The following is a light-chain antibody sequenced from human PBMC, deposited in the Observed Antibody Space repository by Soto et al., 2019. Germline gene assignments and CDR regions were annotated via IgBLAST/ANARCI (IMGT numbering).Light chain of an antibody. Sequence: EVVLTQSPGTLSLSPGERATLSCRASQSLDSTYLAWYQQKPGQSPRLVIYVASRRATGIPDRFSGSGSGTDFTLTIGRLKPEDFAVYYCQRSGSAPPYIFGEGTRLDIK. V-gene: IGKV3-20*01. CDR3: QRSGSAPPYI. CDR1: QSLDSTY. CDR2: VAS. J-gene: IGKJ2*01.